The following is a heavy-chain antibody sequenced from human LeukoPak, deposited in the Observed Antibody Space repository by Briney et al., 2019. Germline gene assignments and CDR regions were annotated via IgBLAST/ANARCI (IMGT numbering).Heavy chain of an antibody. D-gene: IGHD3-10*01. CDR2: IIPIFGTA. J-gene: IGHJ6*04. V-gene: IGHV1-69*06. CDR1: GGTFSSYA. Sequence: ASVKVSCKASGGTFSSYAISWVRQAPGQGLEWMGGIIPIFGTANYAQKFQGRVTITADKSTSTAYMELSSPRSEDTAVYYCARAVYGSGRDYYYGMDVWGKGTTVTVSS. CDR3: ARAVYGSGRDYYYGMDV.